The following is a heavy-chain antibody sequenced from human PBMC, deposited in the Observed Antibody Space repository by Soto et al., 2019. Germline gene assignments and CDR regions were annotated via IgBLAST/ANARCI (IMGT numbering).Heavy chain of an antibody. Sequence: TLETLSLTCTVAGGTISSYYWSWIRQHPGKGLEWIGDINYSGSTNYNPSLKSRVTISVDTSKNQFSLKLSSVTAADTAVYYCARGLKYVVVVAATRFLAFDIWGQGTMVTVSS. CDR1: GGTISSYY. J-gene: IGHJ3*02. D-gene: IGHD2-15*01. V-gene: IGHV4-59*12. CDR2: INYSGST. CDR3: ARGLKYVVVVAATRFLAFDI.